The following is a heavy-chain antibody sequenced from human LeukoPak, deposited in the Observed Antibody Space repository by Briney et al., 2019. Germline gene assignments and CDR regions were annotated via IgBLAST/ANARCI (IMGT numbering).Heavy chain of an antibody. CDR1: GFTFISYG. D-gene: IGHD2-21*02. V-gene: IGHV3-74*01. CDR2: INNGGSDM. J-gene: IGHJ4*01. CDR3: ARELPREVTLDY. Sequence: PGGSLRLSCAASGFTFISYGMQWVRRAPGKGLVWVSRINNGGSDMSYADSVKGRFTISRDNAKNTLYLQMKSLRAEDTAVYYCARELPREVTLDYWGQGTPVTVSS.